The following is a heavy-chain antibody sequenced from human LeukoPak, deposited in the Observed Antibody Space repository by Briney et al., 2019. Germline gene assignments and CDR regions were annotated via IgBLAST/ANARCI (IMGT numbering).Heavy chain of an antibody. V-gene: IGHV4-59*01. CDR1: GGSIYNFF. CDR2: IYYRGST. CDR3: ARGGDYGDLRYFDY. D-gene: IGHD4-17*01. J-gene: IGHJ4*02. Sequence: ASETLSLTCTVSGGSIYNFFWSWIREPPGEGLEWVGYIYYRGSTNYNPSLKSRVTFSVDTSKNQFSLNLNSVTAADTAVYYCARGGDYGDLRYFDYWGQGTLVTVSS.